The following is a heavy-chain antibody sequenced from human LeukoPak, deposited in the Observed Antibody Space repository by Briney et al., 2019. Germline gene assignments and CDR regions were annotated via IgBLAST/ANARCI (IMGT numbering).Heavy chain of an antibody. D-gene: IGHD1-26*01. V-gene: IGHV3-73*01. Sequence: GGSLRLSCAASGFTFSGSAMHWVRQASGKGLEWVGRVRSKANSYATAYAASVKGRFTISRDDSKNTAYLQMNSLKTEDTAVYYCTRGPSGARNDYYYYMDVWGKGTTVTISS. CDR3: TRGPSGARNDYYYYMDV. CDR1: GFTFSGSA. J-gene: IGHJ6*03. CDR2: VRSKANSYAT.